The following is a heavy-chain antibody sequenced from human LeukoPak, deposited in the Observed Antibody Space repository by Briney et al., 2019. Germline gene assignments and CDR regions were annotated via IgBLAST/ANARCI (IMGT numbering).Heavy chain of an antibody. CDR3: ARSDPQYYYDSSGYSYPLEFFQH. V-gene: IGHV3-21*01. CDR2: ISSSSSYI. Sequence: GGSLRLSCAASGFTFSSYSMNWVRQAPGKGLEWVSSISSSSSYIYYADSVKGRFTISRDNAKNSLYLQMNGLRGEDTAVYYCARSDPQYYYDSSGYSYPLEFFQHWGQGTLVTVSS. J-gene: IGHJ1*01. CDR1: GFTFSSYS. D-gene: IGHD3-22*01.